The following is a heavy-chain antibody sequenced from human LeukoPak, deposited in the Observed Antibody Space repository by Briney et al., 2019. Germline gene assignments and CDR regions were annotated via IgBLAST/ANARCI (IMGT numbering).Heavy chain of an antibody. D-gene: IGHD6-13*01. V-gene: IGHV3-74*01. CDR2: INSDGSST. CDR3: ASSSSWSKWPDY. Sequence: GGSLRLSCAASGFTFSSYWMHWVRQAPGKGLVWVSRINSDGSSTSYADSVKGRFTISRDNSKNTLYLQMNSLRAEDTAVYYCASSSSWSKWPDYWGQGTLVTVSS. J-gene: IGHJ4*02. CDR1: GFTFSSYW.